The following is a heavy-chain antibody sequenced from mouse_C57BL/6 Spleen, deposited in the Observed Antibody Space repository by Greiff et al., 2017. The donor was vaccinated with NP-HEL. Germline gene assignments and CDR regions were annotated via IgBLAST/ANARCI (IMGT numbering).Heavy chain of an antibody. V-gene: IGHV1-59*01. Sequence: VQLQQPGAELVRPGTSVKLSCKASGYTFTSYWMHWVKQRPGQGLEWIGVIDPSDSYTNYNQKFKGKATLTVDTSSSTAYMQLSSLTSEDSAVYYGARGEGYYGSRAMDYWGQGTSVTVSS. D-gene: IGHD1-1*01. J-gene: IGHJ4*01. CDR3: ARGEGYYGSRAMDY. CDR1: GYTFTSYW. CDR2: IDPSDSYT.